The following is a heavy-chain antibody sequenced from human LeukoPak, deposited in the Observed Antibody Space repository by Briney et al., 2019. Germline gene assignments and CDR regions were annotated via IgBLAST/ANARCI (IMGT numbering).Heavy chain of an antibody. CDR3: ARGSTSLYYFDY. D-gene: IGHD2-2*01. CDR1: GFTVSSNY. Sequence: GGSLRLSCAASGFTVSSNYMSWVRQAPGKGLEWVSVIYSGGSTYYADSVKGRFTISRDNSKNTLYLQMNSLRAEDTAVYYCARGSTSLYYFDYWGQGTLVTVSS. V-gene: IGHV3-66*01. CDR2: IYSGGST. J-gene: IGHJ4*02.